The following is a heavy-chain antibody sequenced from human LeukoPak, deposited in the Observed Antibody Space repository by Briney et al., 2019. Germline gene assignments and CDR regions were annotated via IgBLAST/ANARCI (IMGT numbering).Heavy chain of an antibody. Sequence: SETLSLTCTVSGGSISSGGYYWSWIRQPPGKGLEWIGYIYHSGSTYYNPSLKSRVTISVDRSKNQFSLKLSSVTAADTAVYYCARRGASIVVVPAATQSRVGWFDPWGQGTLVTVSS. D-gene: IGHD2-2*01. J-gene: IGHJ5*02. CDR3: ARRGASIVVVPAATQSRVGWFDP. CDR1: GGSISSGGYY. CDR2: IYHSGST. V-gene: IGHV4-30-2*01.